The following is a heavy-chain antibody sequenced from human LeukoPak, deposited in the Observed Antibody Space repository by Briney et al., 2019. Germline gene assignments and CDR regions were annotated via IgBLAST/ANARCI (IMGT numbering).Heavy chain of an antibody. CDR1: GFTFSSYA. CDR3: ARDIYYDFWSGYFPVGYYYGMDV. J-gene: IGHJ6*02. CDR2: ISYDGSNK. V-gene: IGHV3-30*04. D-gene: IGHD3-3*01. Sequence: GGSLRLSCSASGFTFSSYAMHWVRQAPGKGLEWVVVISYDGSNKYYADSVKGRFTISRDNSKNTLYLQMNSLRAEDTAVYYCARDIYYDFWSGYFPVGYYYGMDVWGQGTTVTVSS.